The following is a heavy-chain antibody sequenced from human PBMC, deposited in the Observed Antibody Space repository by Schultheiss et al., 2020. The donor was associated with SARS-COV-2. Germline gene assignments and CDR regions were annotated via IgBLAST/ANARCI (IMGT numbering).Heavy chain of an antibody. Sequence: SETLSLTCAVFGGSFSGHYWSWIRQSPGKGLDWIGEINHSGRTNYNPSLKSRVTMSVDKSKNQFSLKLSSVTAADTAVYYCARERGYSSGWHDEVDAFDIWGQGTMVTVSS. D-gene: IGHD6-19*01. CDR2: INHSGRT. CDR3: ARERGYSSGWHDEVDAFDI. J-gene: IGHJ3*02. V-gene: IGHV4-34*01. CDR1: GGSFSGHY.